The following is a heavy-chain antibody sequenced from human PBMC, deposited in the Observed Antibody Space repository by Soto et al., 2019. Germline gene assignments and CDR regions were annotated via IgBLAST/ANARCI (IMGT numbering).Heavy chain of an antibody. CDR1: GGSFSGYY. CDR2: INHSGST. J-gene: IGHJ5*02. CDR3: ARGRDRGQQWLFLNWFDP. Sequence: QVQLQQWGAGLLKPSETLSLTCAVYGGSFSGYYWSWIRQPPGKGLECIGEINHSGSTNYNPSLKSRVTISVDTSKNQLSLKLSSVTAADTAVYYCARGRDRGQQWLFLNWFDPWGQGTLVTVSS. V-gene: IGHV4-34*01. D-gene: IGHD6-19*01.